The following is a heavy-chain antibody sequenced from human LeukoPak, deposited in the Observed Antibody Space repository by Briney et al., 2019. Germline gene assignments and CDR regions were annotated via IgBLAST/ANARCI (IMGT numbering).Heavy chain of an antibody. J-gene: IGHJ3*02. D-gene: IGHD5-24*01. V-gene: IGHV1-46*01. CDR3: ARIRDGYNDAYDI. Sequence: ASVKVSCKASGYTFTGYYMHWVRQAPGQGLEWMGLINPGGDNTDYAQNFQGRVTMTRDTSTSTVYMGLSSLRSEDTAVYYCARIRDGYNDAYDIWGQGTMVTVSS. CDR1: GYTFTGYY. CDR2: INPGGDNT.